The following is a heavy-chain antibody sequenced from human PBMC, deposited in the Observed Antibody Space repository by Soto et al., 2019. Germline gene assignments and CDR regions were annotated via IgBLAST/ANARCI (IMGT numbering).Heavy chain of an antibody. CDR2: ISGSGGSP. J-gene: IGHJ4*02. CDR1: GFSFSSYA. D-gene: IGHD2-15*01. Sequence: GGSLRLSCAVSGFSFSSYAMSWVRQAPGQGLEWVSGISGSGGSPYYADSVKGRFTISRDNSKNKLYLQMNSLRAEDTAVYYCVRDLAGLCYRGQGTLVTVSS. V-gene: IGHV3-23*01. CDR3: VRDLAGLCY.